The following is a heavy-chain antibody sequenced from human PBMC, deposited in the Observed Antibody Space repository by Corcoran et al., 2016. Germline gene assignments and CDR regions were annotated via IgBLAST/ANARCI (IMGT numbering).Heavy chain of an antibody. D-gene: IGHD5-18*01. Sequence: QVQLVQSGAEVKKPGSSVKVSCKASGGTFSSYAISWVRQAPGQGLEWMGGIIPIFGTANYAQKFQGRVTSTADESTSTAYMELSSLRSEDTAVYYCARKDTAMVKNYYYYGRDVWGQGTTVTVSS. CDR1: GGTFSSYA. V-gene: IGHV1-69*01. CDR2: IIPIFGTA. J-gene: IGHJ6*02. CDR3: ARKDTAMVKNYYYYGRDV.